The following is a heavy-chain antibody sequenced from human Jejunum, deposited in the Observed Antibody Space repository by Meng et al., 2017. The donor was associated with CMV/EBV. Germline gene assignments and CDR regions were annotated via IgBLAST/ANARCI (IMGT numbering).Heavy chain of an antibody. J-gene: IGHJ4*02. V-gene: IGHV2-5*02. Sequence: ISLQESVTTVVKPTPPLTLTCSLSGFSRSNSGEGVCWVRQPPGEALEWLALIYRGDDKRYSPSLNSRLTIAKDASKNEVVLTLRSMGPVDTGTYYCAHFVGGYYPSRPDYWGQGTLVTVSS. CDR1: GFSRSNSGEG. D-gene: IGHD1-26*01. CDR3: AHFVGGYYPSRPDY. CDR2: IYRGDDK.